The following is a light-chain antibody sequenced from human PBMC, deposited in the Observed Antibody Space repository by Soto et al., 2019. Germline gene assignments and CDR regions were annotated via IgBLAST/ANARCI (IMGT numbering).Light chain of an antibody. CDR3: QQFYRYPWT. CDR1: QSVDTC. V-gene: IGKV1-5*03. J-gene: IGKJ1*01. Sequence: DIQMTQSPSTLSASVGDRVTITCRASQSVDTCLAWYQQKPGKAPHLLIYKASSLETGVPSRFSCSGSVTEFTLTISSLQPDDFATYYCQQFYRYPWTFGQGTKVEIK. CDR2: KAS.